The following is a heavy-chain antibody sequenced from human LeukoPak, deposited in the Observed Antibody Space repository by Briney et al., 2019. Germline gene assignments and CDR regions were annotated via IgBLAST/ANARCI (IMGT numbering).Heavy chain of an antibody. J-gene: IGHJ4*02. V-gene: IGHV3-30*02. CDR3: ASSRGEMATIIDY. Sequence: GGSLRLSCAASGFTFSSYGMHWVRQAPGKGLEWVAFIRYDGSNKYYADSVKGRFTISRDNSKNTLYLQMNSLRAEDTAAYYCASSRGEMATIIDYWGQGTLVTVSS. CDR2: IRYDGSNK. D-gene: IGHD5-24*01. CDR1: GFTFSSYG.